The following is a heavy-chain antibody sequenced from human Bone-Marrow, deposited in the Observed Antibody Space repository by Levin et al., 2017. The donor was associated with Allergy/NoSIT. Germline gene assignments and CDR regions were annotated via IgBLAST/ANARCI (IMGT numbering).Heavy chain of an antibody. CDR2: INHSGST. D-gene: IGHD5-18*01. Sequence: SETLSLTCAVYGGSFSGYYWSWIRQPPGKGLEWIGEINHSGSTNYNPSLKSRVTISVDTSKNQFSLKLSSVTAADTAVYYCARGRTAMGYSFYYYYYYGMDVWGQGTTVTVSS. J-gene: IGHJ6*02. CDR1: GGSFSGYY. V-gene: IGHV4-34*01. CDR3: ARGRTAMGYSFYYYYYYGMDV.